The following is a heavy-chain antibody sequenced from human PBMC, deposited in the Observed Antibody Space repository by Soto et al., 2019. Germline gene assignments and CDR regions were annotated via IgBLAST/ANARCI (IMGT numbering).Heavy chain of an antibody. CDR2: ISSGGNSI. CDR3: ARNRQDAIRLDP. Sequence: GGSLRLSCAASGFPFSDYYMTWIRQAPGRGLEWVSYISSGGNSIYYADSVKGRFTISRDNARNSLYLQMNSLRGEDTAIYYCARNRQDAIRLDPWGQGTLVTVSS. J-gene: IGHJ5*02. D-gene: IGHD2-21*01. CDR1: GFPFSDYY. V-gene: IGHV3-11*01.